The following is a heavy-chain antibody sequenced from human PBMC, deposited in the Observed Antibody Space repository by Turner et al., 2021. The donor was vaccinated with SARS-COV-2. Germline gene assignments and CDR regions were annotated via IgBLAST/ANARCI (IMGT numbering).Heavy chain of an antibody. Sequence: VQLVESGGGLIQPGGSLRLSCAASRFTFISYGMHWVRQAPGKGLEWVAIISYDGSNKYYADSVKGRFTISRDNSKNTLYLQMNSLRAEDTAVYYCAKNVYSYAYSGYYFDYWGQGTLVTVSS. CDR2: ISYDGSNK. CDR3: AKNVYSYAYSGYYFDY. D-gene: IGHD5-18*01. V-gene: IGHV3-30*18. J-gene: IGHJ4*02. CDR1: RFTFISYG.